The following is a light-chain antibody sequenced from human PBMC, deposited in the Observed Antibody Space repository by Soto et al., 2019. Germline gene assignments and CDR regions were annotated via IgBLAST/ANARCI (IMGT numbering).Light chain of an antibody. J-gene: IGLJ2*01. V-gene: IGLV2-14*03. CDR2: DVS. Sequence: QSALTQAASVSGSPGQSITLSCTGTSSDVGGYNYVSWYQQHPGKAPKLMIYDVSNRPSGVSNRFSGSKSGNTASLTISGLQAEDEADYYCSSYTTSSSVVFGGGTKLTVL. CDR3: SSYTTSSSVV. CDR1: SSDVGGYNY.